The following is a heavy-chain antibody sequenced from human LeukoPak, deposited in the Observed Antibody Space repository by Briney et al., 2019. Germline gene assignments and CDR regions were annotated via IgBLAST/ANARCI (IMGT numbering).Heavy chain of an antibody. CDR1: GFTFSSYS. CDR3: ARAGGYHHYFDY. Sequence: GGSLRLSCAASGFTFSSYSMNWVRQAPGKGLEWVSSISSSSSYIYYADSVKGRFTISRDNAKNSLYLQMNSLRAEDTAVYYCARAGGYHHYFDYWGQGTLVTVSS. CDR2: ISSSSSYI. D-gene: IGHD2-8*02. J-gene: IGHJ4*02. V-gene: IGHV3-21*01.